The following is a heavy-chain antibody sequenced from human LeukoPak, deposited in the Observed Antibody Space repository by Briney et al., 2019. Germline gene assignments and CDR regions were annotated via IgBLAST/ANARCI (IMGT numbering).Heavy chain of an antibody. D-gene: IGHD2-2*01. J-gene: IGHJ4*02. Sequence: ASVKVSCKASGYTFTGYYMHWVRQAPGQGLEWMGWINPNSGGTNYAQKFQGRVTMTRDTSITTAYMELSRLTSDDTAVYYCARDHPVSSRYDYWGQGTLVTVSS. CDR1: GYTFTGYY. V-gene: IGHV1-2*02. CDR2: INPNSGGT. CDR3: ARDHPVSSRYDY.